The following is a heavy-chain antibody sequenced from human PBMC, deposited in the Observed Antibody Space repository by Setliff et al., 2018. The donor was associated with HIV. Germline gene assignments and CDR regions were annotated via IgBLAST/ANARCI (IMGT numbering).Heavy chain of an antibody. Sequence: GGSLRLSCAASGFTFRSFGMHWVRQTPGKGLEWVALIHFDGTNKYYRDSVKGRFTISRDNSKNTVFLQMNSLRVEDTALYYCARGVPGICSGGTCYLEYWGQGALVTVSS. CDR1: GFTFRSFG. D-gene: IGHD2-15*01. CDR2: IHFDGTNK. CDR3: ARGVPGICSGGTCYLEY. V-gene: IGHV3-30*02. J-gene: IGHJ4*02.